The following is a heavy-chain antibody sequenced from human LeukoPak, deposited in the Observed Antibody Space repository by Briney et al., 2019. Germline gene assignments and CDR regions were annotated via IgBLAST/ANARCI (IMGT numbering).Heavy chain of an antibody. J-gene: IGHJ4*02. CDR2: IFSNDEK. Sequence: SGPTLVKPTETLTLTCTVSGFPLSNARMGVSWIHQPPGKALEWLAHIFSNDEKSYSTSLKTRLTISKDTSKSQVVLTMTNMDPVDTATYYCARIQDRYSFGFYDYWGQGTLVTVSS. D-gene: IGHD5-18*01. CDR1: GFPLSNARMG. CDR3: ARIQDRYSFGFYDY. V-gene: IGHV2-26*01.